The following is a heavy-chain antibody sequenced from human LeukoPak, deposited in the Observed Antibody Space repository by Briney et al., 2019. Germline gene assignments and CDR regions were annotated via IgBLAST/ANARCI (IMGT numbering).Heavy chain of an antibody. D-gene: IGHD6-13*01. CDR3: ATEYSSSWENWFDP. CDR2: IYTSGST. V-gene: IGHV4-4*07. Sequence: PSETLSLTCTVSGGSISSYYWSWIRQPAGKGLEWIGRIYTSGSTNYNPSLKSRVTMSVDTSKNQFSLKLSSVTAADTAVYYCATEYSSSWENWFDPWGQGTLVTVSS. J-gene: IGHJ5*02. CDR1: GGSISSYY.